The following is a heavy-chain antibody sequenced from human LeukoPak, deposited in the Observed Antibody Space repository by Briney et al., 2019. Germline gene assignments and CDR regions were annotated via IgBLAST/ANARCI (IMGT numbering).Heavy chain of an antibody. Sequence: SETLSLTCAVSGGSFSGYYWTWIRQPPGKGLEWIGEINHSGSANYNPSLKSRVTISLDTSKNQFSLKVSSVTAADTAVYYCARDAAPYYYGSGIFRKNNWFDPWGQGTLVTVSS. V-gene: IGHV4-34*01. CDR3: ARDAAPYYYGSGIFRKNNWFDP. D-gene: IGHD3-10*01. CDR2: INHSGSA. CDR1: GGSFSGYY. J-gene: IGHJ5*02.